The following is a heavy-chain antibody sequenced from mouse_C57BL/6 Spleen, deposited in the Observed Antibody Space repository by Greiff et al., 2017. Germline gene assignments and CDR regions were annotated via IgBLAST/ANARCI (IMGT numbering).Heavy chain of an antibody. J-gene: IGHJ4*01. V-gene: IGHV5-17*01. CDR3: ARELGRDSAMDY. D-gene: IGHD4-1*01. Sequence: DVMLVESGGGLVKPGGSLKLSCAASGFTFSDYGMHWVRQAPEKGLEWVAYISSGSSTIYYADTVKGRFTISRDNAKNTLFLQMTSLRSEDTAMYYGARELGRDSAMDYWGQGTSVTVSS. CDR2: ISSGSSTI. CDR1: GFTFSDYG.